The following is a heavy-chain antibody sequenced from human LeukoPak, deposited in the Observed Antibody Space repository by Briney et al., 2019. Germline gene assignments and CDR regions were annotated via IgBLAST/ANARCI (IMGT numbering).Heavy chain of an antibody. J-gene: IGHJ4*02. CDR2: IYSAGNT. CDR1: GFTVYSYY. CDR3: ARGGGYYGIDY. V-gene: IGHV3-66*02. D-gene: IGHD3-10*01. Sequence: GGSLRLSCAASGFTVYSYYMNWVRQAPGKGLEWVSVIYSAGNTYYADSVKGRFTISRDNSKNTLYLQMNSLRTEDTAVYYCARGGGYYGIDYWGQGTLVTVSS.